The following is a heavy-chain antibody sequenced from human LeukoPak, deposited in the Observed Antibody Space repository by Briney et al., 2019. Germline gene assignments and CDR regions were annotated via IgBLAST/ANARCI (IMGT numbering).Heavy chain of an antibody. V-gene: IGHV3-30*18. CDR3: AKAHRGYALEDY. CDR2: ISYDGSNK. CDR1: GFTFSSYG. J-gene: IGHJ4*02. Sequence: PGGSLRLSCAASGFTFSSYGMHWVRQAPGKGLEWVAVISYDGSNKYYADSVKGRFTISRDNSKNTLYLQMNSLRAEDTAVYYCAKAHRGYALEDYWGQGTLVTVSS. D-gene: IGHD5-12*01.